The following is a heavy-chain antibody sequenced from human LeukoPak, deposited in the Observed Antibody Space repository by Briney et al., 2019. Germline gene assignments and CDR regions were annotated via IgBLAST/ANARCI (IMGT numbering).Heavy chain of an antibody. D-gene: IGHD3-3*01. J-gene: IGHJ4*02. V-gene: IGHV3-66*01. CDR1: GFTVSSNY. CDR3: ARDRRDQLRFLEWLRNYYFDY. CDR2: IYSGGST. Sequence: HTGGSLRLSCAASGFTVSSNYMSWVRQAPGKGLEWVSVIYSGGSTYYADSVKGRFTISRDNSKNTLYLQMNSLRAEDTAVYYCARDRRDQLRFLEWLRNYYFDYWGQGTLVTVSS.